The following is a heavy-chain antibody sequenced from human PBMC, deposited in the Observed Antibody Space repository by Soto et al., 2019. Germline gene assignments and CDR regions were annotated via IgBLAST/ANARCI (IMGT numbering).Heavy chain of an antibody. J-gene: IGHJ4*02. V-gene: IGHV4-30-4*01. D-gene: IGHD3-9*01. CDR2: IYYSGST. Sequence: SETLSLTCPFSCGSISSGDYYFSRIRHPPGNLLEWIGYIYYSGSTYYNPSLKSRVTISVDTSKNQFSLKLSSVTAADTAVYYCARALRYFDWLSPAYYFDYWGQGTLVTVSS. CDR3: ARALRYFDWLSPAYYFDY. CDR1: CGSISSGDYY.